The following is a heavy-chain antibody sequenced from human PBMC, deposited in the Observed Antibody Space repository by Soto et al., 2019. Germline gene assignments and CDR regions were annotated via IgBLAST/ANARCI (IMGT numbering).Heavy chain of an antibody. CDR2: IPSRGRP. D-gene: IGHD5-12*01. CDR3: ARDTYSGYDFGL. Sequence: SETLSLTCSVSGASVAGGSYYWSWVRQPPGKGLEWIGYIPSRGRPFYNPSLTSRGTISADTSKNQLSLQLTSVTAADTAVYYCARDTYSGYDFGLWGQGTLVTVS. CDR1: GASVAGGSYY. J-gene: IGHJ5*02. V-gene: IGHV4-30-4*01.